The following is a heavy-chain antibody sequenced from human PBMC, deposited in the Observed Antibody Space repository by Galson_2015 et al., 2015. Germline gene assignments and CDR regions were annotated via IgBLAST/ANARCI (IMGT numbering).Heavy chain of an antibody. J-gene: IGHJ3*02. Sequence: SLRLSCAASGFTFSSYAMSWVRQAPGKGLEWVSAISGSGGSTYYADSVKGRFTISRDNSKNTLYLQMNSLRAEDTAVYYCAKDPISLYYDYIWGSQDAFDIWGQGTMVTVSS. CDR2: ISGSGGST. D-gene: IGHD3-16*01. V-gene: IGHV3-23*01. CDR1: GFTFSSYA. CDR3: AKDPISLYYDYIWGSQDAFDI.